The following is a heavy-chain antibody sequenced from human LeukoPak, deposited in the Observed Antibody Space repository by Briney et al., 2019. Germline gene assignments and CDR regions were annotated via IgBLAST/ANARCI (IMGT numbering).Heavy chain of an antibody. J-gene: IGHJ4*02. CDR1: GYTFTSYY. CDR2: INPSGGST. CDR3: ARDGGERAVAGVSFDY. V-gene: IGHV1-46*01. D-gene: IGHD6-19*01. Sequence: ASVKVSCKASGYTFTSYYMHWMRQAPGQGLEWMGIINPSGGSTSYAQKFQGRVTMTRDTSTSTVYMELSSLRSEDTAVYYCARDGGERAVAGVSFDYWGQGTLVTVSS.